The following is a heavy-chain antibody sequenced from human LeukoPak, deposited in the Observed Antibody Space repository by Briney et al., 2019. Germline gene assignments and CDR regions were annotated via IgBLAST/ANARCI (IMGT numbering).Heavy chain of an antibody. J-gene: IGHJ4*02. Sequence: ASVKVSCKASGYTFTGYYMHWVRQAPGQGLEWMGWINPNSGGTNYAQKFQGRVTMTRDTSISTAYMELSRLRSDDTAVYYCARLAGSFPDMPSGYYFDYWGQGTRVTVSS. CDR1: GYTFTGYY. CDR2: INPNSGGT. D-gene: IGHD5-12*01. V-gene: IGHV1-2*02. CDR3: ARLAGSFPDMPSGYYFDY.